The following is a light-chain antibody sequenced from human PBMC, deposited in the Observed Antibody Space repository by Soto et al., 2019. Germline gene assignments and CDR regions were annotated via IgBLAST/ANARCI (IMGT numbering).Light chain of an antibody. CDR2: GNS. CDR1: NSNIGAGYD. V-gene: IGLV1-40*01. Sequence: QSVLTQPPSASGAPGQRVTISCTGSNSNIGAGYDVHWYQLLPGTAPKLLIYGNSNRPSGVPDRFSGSKSGTSASLAITGLQAEDEADYYCQSYDTSLSALYVFGTGTKVTVL. CDR3: QSYDTSLSALYV. J-gene: IGLJ1*01.